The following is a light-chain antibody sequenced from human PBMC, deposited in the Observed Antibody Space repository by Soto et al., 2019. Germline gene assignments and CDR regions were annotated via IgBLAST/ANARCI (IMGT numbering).Light chain of an antibody. CDR3: QQRGES. J-gene: IGKJ5*01. Sequence: LTQSPSTLSFFPGERSTFSCTASQGISTYIAWYQQKPGHPPRLLMFDASRRATGIPPRFSGGGFGTQFTLTINNLEPDDFAVYYCQQRGESFGPGTRLEIK. CDR1: QGISTY. V-gene: IGKV3D-11*01. CDR2: DAS.